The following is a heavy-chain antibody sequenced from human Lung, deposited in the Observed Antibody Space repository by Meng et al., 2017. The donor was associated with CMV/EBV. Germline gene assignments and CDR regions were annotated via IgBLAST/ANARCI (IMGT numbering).Heavy chain of an antibody. CDR1: GFTFSSYS. CDR2: ISSSSSTI. J-gene: IGHJ4*02. Sequence: GEXXTISCAASGFTFSSYSMNWVRQAPGKGLEWVSYISSSSSTIYYADSVKGRFTISRDNAKNSLYLQMNSMRAEAKAAYYCARVENYDCWSGDYSCACDVDYWXQGTLVTVSS. V-gene: IGHV3-48*04. CDR3: ARVENYDCWSGDYSCACDVDY. D-gene: IGHD3-3*01.